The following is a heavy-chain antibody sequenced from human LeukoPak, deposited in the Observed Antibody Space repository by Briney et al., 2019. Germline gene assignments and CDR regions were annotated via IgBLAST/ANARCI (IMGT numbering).Heavy chain of an antibody. D-gene: IGHD4-17*01. J-gene: IGHJ4*02. Sequence: PSETLSLTCTVSGGSISSYYWSWIRQPPGKGLEWIGYIYHSGSTNYNPSLKSRVTISVDTSKNQFSLKLSSVTAAATAMYFCARHSDYGDQSVFDYWGQGTLVTVSS. CDR1: GGSISSYY. V-gene: IGHV4-59*08. CDR2: IYHSGST. CDR3: ARHSDYGDQSVFDY.